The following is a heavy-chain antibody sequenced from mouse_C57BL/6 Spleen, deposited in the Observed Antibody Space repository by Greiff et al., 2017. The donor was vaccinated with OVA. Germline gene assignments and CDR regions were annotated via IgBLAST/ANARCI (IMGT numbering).Heavy chain of an antibody. J-gene: IGHJ2*01. CDR1: GYTFTSYW. V-gene: IGHV1-69*01. CDR3: VLLLFPFDH. Sequence: QVQLQQPGAELVMPGASVKLSCKASGYTFTSYWMHWVKQRPGQGLEWIGEIDPSDSYTNYTQKFKGQSTLTVDKPSSTAYMQLSSLTSEDSAVYYCVLLLFPFDHWGQGTPLTVSS. CDR2: IDPSDSYT. D-gene: IGHD1-1*01.